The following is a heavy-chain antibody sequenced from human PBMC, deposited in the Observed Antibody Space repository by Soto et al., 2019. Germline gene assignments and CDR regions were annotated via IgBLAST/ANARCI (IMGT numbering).Heavy chain of an antibody. CDR2: ISGSGRTI. D-gene: IGHD3-9*01. J-gene: IGHJ3*02. V-gene: IGHV3-11*01. CDR3: ARGLRYFDEAFDI. Sequence: PGGSLRLSCAASGIVFSDYMSWVRQAPGKGLEWLSYISGSGRTIYSADSVKGRFTISRDNAKSSLYLHMNSLRAEDTAVYYCARGLRYFDEAFDIWGQGTMVTVSS. CDR1: GIVFSDY.